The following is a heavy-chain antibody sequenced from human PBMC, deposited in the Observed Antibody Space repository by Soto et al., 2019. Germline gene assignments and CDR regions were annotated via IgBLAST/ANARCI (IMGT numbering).Heavy chain of an antibody. CDR3: ARRYGGTIDY. V-gene: IGHV4-59*08. CDR1: GGSISSYY. CDR2: IYYSGST. J-gene: IGHJ4*02. Sequence: PSETLSLTCTVSGGSISSYYWSWIRQPPGKGLEWIGYIYYSGSTNYNPSLKSRVTISVDTSKNQFSLKLSSVTAADTAVYYCARRYGGTIDYWGQGTLVNVSS. D-gene: IGHD4-17*01.